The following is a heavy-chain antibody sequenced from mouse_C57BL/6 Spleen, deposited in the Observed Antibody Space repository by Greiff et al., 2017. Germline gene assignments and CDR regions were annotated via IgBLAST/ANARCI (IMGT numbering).Heavy chain of an antibody. V-gene: IGHV5-16*01. CDR2: INYDGSST. CDR1: GFTFSDYY. Sequence: EVKLVESEGGLVQPGSSMKLSCTASGFTFSDYYMAWVRQVPEKCLEWVANINYDGSSTYYLDSLKSRFIISRDNAKNILYLQMSILKSEDTATYYCARVGGHDYGISHYYAMDYWGQGTSVTVSS. J-gene: IGHJ4*01. D-gene: IGHD1-1*01. CDR3: ARVGGHDYGISHYYAMDY.